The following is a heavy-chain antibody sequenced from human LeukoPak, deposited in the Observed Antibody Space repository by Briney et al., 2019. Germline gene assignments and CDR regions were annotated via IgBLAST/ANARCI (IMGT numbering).Heavy chain of an antibody. D-gene: IGHD3-3*01. CDR1: GFNFSNYD. CDR2: IGIAGDT. J-gene: IGHJ4*01. V-gene: IGHV3-13*04. CDR3: ARGGGSGYYGFGY. Sequence: GGSLRLSCAASGFNFSNYDMHWVRQATGKGLEWVSAIGIAGDTYYPGSVKGRFTISRDNAKNSLYLQMNSLRVEDTAVYYCARGGGSGYYGFGYWGHGTPFSVSS.